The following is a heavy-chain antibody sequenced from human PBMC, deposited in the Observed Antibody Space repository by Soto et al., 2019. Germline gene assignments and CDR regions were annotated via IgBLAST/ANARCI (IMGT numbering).Heavy chain of an antibody. V-gene: IGHV4-34*01. CDR3: ARGNRYCSGGSCLDY. CDR2: INHSGST. CDR1: GGSFSGYY. Sequence: TSESLSLTCAVYGGSFSGYYWSWIRQPPGKGLEWIGEINHSGSTNYNPSLKSRVTISVDTSKNQFSLKLSSVTAADTAVYYCARGNRYCSGGSCLDYWGQGTLVTVSS. J-gene: IGHJ4*02. D-gene: IGHD2-15*01.